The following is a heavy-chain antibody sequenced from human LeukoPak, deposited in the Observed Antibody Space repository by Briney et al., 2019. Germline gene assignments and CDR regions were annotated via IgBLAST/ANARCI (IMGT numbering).Heavy chain of an antibody. J-gene: IGHJ3*02. CDR3: ARASNCGGDCYSVLNAFDI. V-gene: IGHV4-59*01. CDR1: GGSTRGYY. D-gene: IGHD2-21*02. Sequence: SETLSLTCTVSGGSTRGYYWSWIRQPPGKGLEWIGYINNSGSTDYNPSLKSRVTISVDTSKNQFSLKLSSVTAADTAVYYCARASNCGGDCYSVLNAFDIWGQGTMVTVSS. CDR2: INNSGST.